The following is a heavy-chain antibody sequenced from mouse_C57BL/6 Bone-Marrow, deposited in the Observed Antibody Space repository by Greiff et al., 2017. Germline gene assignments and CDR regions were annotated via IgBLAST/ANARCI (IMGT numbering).Heavy chain of an antibody. CDR3: SSFDGNYFDF. V-gene: IGHV14-4*01. Sequence: DVKLQESGAELVRPGASVKLSCTASGFNIKDDYIHWVKQRPEQGLEWIGWIDPEIGDTEYASKFQGKATITSDPSSNTAYLQRSSLTSEDTAVYYCSSFDGNYFDFWGQGTPLTVAS. D-gene: IGHD2-3*01. CDR2: IDPEIGDT. CDR1: GFNIKDDY. J-gene: IGHJ2*01.